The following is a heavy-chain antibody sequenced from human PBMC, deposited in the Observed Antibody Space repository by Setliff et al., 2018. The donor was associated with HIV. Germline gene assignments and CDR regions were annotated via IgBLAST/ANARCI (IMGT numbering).Heavy chain of an antibody. CDR2: IKSKTDGGTT. V-gene: IGHV3-15*01. CDR3: TTERPPLHSVPRIDY. Sequence: PGGSLRLSCAASGFTFSNAWMSWVRQAPGKGLEWVGRIKSKTDGGTTDYAAPVKGRFTISRDDSKNTLYLQMNSLKTEDTAVYYCTTERPPLHSVPRIDYWGQGTLVTVSS. J-gene: IGHJ4*02. CDR1: GFTFSNAW. D-gene: IGHD3-10*01.